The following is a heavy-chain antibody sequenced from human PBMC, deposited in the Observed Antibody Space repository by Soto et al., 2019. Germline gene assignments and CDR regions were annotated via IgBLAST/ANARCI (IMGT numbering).Heavy chain of an antibody. Sequence: SETLSLTCTVSGGYISSYYWSWIRQPPGKGLEWIGYIYYSGSTNYNPSLKSRVTISVDTTKNQFSLKLSSVTAADTAVYYCARQSRYCSGSNCKTWFDPWGQGTLVTVSS. D-gene: IGHD2-15*01. J-gene: IGHJ5*02. CDR1: GGYISSYY. CDR2: IYYSGST. V-gene: IGHV4-59*08. CDR3: ARQSRYCSGSNCKTWFDP.